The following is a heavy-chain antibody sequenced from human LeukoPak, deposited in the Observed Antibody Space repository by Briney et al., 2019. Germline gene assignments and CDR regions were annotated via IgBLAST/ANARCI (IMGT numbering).Heavy chain of an antibody. J-gene: IGHJ1*01. D-gene: IGHD6-13*01. CDR2: INPNSGGT. CDR1: GYTFTSYG. CDR3: ARGYPLSTTAAGTYFQH. V-gene: IGHV1-2*02. Sequence: ASVKVSCKASGYTFTSYGISWVRQAPGQGLEWMGWINPNSGGTNYAQKFQDRVTMTRDTSISTAYMELSRLRSDDTAVYYCARGYPLSTTAAGTYFQHWGQGTLVTVSS.